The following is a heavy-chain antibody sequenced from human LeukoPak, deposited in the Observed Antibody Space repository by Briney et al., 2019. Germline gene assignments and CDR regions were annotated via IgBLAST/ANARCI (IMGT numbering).Heavy chain of an antibody. J-gene: IGHJ5*02. CDR3: AKGGVADTRSFDL. Sequence: GGSLRLSCAVSGFTFSDYSMAWVRQVPGKGLEWVTIISSGGGTVTYYADSVKGRFTISRDNSKNTLYLQMNSLRADDTAVYFCAKGGVADTRSFDLWGQGTLVTVSS. CDR1: GFTFSDYS. V-gene: IGHV3-23*01. CDR2: ISSGGGTVT. D-gene: IGHD1-26*01.